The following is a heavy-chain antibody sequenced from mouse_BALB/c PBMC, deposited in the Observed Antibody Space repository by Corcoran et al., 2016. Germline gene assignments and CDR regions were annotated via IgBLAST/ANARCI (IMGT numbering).Heavy chain of an antibody. D-gene: IGHD3-3*01. CDR3: ARGAGPYWYVDV. J-gene: IGHJ1*01. CDR1: GYTFTSYT. Sequence: QVQLQQSAAELARPGASVKMSCKASGYTFTSYTMHWVKQRPGQGLEWIGYINPSSGYTEYNQKFKDKTTLTADKSSSTAYMQLSSLTSEDSAVYYGARGAGPYWYVDVWGAGTTVTVSS. CDR2: INPSSGYT. V-gene: IGHV1-4*02.